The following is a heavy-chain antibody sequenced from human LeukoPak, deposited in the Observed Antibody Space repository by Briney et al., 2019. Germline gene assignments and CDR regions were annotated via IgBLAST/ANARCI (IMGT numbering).Heavy chain of an antibody. J-gene: IGHJ6*01. V-gene: IGHV3-33*01. D-gene: IGHD6-19*01. CDR3: ARDGAGCHEVMDG. CDR2: IWYDGSNK. Sequence: GGSLRLSCAASGFTFSSYGMHWVRQAPGKGLEWVAVIWYDGSNKYYADSVKGRFTISRDNSKNTLYLQMNSLRAEDTAVYYCARDGAGCHEVMDGWGQGRTVSVSS. CDR1: GFTFSSYG.